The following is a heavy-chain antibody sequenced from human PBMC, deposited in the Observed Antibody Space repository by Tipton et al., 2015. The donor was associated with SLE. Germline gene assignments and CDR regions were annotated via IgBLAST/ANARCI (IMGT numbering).Heavy chain of an antibody. J-gene: IGHJ6*02. V-gene: IGHV4-59*11. D-gene: IGHD3-10*01. CDR3: ARDRPMVQGVYYGMDV. Sequence: TLSLTCTVSGGSISSHYWSWIRQPPGKGLEWIGYIYYSGSTNYNPSLKSRVTISVDTSKNQFSLKLSSVTAADTAVYYCARDRPMVQGVYYGMDVWGQGTTVTVSS. CDR1: GGSISSHY. CDR2: IYYSGST.